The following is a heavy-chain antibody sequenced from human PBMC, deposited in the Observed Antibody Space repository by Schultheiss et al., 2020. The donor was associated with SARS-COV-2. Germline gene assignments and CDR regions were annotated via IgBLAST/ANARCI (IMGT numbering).Heavy chain of an antibody. J-gene: IGHJ6*02. D-gene: IGHD3-9*01. CDR1: GGSISSYY. Sequence: SQTLSLTCTVSGGSISSYYWSWIRQPPGKGLEWIGYIYYSGSTNYNPSLKSRVTISVDTFKNQFSLNLSSVTAADTAVYYCARDPTYYDILTGYYALNYYGMDVWGQGTTVTVSS. V-gene: IGHV4-59*01. CDR3: ARDPTYYDILTGYYALNYYGMDV. CDR2: IYYSGST.